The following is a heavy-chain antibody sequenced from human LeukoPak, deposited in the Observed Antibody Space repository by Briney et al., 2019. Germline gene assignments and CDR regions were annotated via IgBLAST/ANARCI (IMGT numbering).Heavy chain of an antibody. CDR2: INPSGGST. J-gene: IGHJ3*01. CDR3: ARGMLGSYESSGYYALGV. CDR1: GYTFTSYY. D-gene: IGHD3-22*01. Sequence: GASVKVSCKASGYTFTSYYMHWVRQAPGQGREWMGIINPSGGSTSYAQKFQGRVTMTRDTSTSTVYMELSSLRSEDTAVYYCARGMLGSYESSGYYALGVWGQGTTVTVSS. V-gene: IGHV1-46*01.